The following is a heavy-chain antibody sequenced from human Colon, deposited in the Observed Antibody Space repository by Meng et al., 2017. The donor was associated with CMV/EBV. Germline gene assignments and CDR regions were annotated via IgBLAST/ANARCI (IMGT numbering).Heavy chain of an antibody. V-gene: IGHV7-4-1*02. CDR2: INTNTGTP. Sequence: ASGYTFTNFPVTWVRLAPGHGLAWMGWINTNTGTPTYAQGFTGRFVFSLDTSLSTAYLQISSLKAEDAAVYYCARDLNDPARGNYWGQGTLVTVSS. CDR3: ARDLNDPARGNY. CDR1: GYTFTNFP. J-gene: IGHJ4*02. D-gene: IGHD2-8*01.